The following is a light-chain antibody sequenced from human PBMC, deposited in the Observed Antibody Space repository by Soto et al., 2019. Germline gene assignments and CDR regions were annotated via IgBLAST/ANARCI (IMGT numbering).Light chain of an antibody. Sequence: QSALTQPRSVSGSPGQSVTISCTGTSSDVGDYDSVSWYQQHPGKAPKLMIYVVTERPSGVPDRFSGSKSGNTASLTISGLQTEDEADYYCCSYAGSYTYVVFGGGTKLTVL. CDR2: VVT. CDR3: CSYAGSYTYVV. V-gene: IGLV2-11*01. J-gene: IGLJ2*01. CDR1: SSDVGDYDS.